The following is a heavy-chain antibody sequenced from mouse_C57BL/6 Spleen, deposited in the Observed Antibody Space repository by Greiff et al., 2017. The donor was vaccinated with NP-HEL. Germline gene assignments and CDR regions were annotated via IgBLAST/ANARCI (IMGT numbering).Heavy chain of an antibody. Sequence: EVQLQQSGPGLVKPSQSLSLTCSVTGYSITSGYYWNWIRQFPGNKLEWMGYISYDGSNNYNSSLKNRISITRDTSKNQFFLKLNSVTTEDTATYYCARSNWDGSFDHWGQGTTLTVSS. CDR3: ARSNWDGSFDH. CDR2: ISYDGSN. V-gene: IGHV3-6*01. CDR1: GYSITSGYY. D-gene: IGHD4-1*01. J-gene: IGHJ2*01.